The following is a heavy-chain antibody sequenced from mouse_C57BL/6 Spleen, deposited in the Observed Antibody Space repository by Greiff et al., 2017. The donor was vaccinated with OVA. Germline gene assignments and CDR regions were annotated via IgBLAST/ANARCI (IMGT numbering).Heavy chain of an antibody. V-gene: IGHV1-9*01. CDR1: GYTFTGYW. CDR2: ILPGSGST. J-gene: IGHJ4*01. D-gene: IGHD3-2*02. CDR3: ARPLRDY. Sequence: QVQLQQSGAELMKPGASVKLSCKATGYTFTGYWIEWVKQRPGHGLEWIGEILPGSGSTNYNDKFKGKATFTADTSSNTAYMQLSSLTTEDSAIYYCARPLRDYWGQGTSVTVSA.